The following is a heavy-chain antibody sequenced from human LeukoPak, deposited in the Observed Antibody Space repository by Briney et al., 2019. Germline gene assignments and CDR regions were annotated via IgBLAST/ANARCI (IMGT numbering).Heavy chain of an antibody. D-gene: IGHD5-18*01. Sequence: SETLSLTCTVSGGSVSSGSYYWSWIRQPPGKGLEWIGYIYYSGSTNYNPSLKSRVTISVDTSKNQFSLKLSSVTAADTAVYYCARSGLYSYGSVDYWGQGTLVTVPS. V-gene: IGHV4-61*01. CDR2: IYYSGST. CDR3: ARSGLYSYGSVDY. J-gene: IGHJ4*02. CDR1: GGSVSSGSYY.